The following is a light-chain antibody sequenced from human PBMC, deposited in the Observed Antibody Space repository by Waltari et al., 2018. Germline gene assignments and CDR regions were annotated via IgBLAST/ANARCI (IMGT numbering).Light chain of an antibody. CDR1: QIISSW. CDR3: QQYNSYPYT. CDR2: DAS. V-gene: IGKV1-5*01. Sequence: DIQMTQSPSTLSASVGDRVTITCRASQIISSWLAWYQQNPGKAPKLLIYDASSLESGVPSRFSGSGSGTEFTLTISSLQPDDFATYYCQQYNSYPYTFGQGTKLEIK. J-gene: IGKJ2*01.